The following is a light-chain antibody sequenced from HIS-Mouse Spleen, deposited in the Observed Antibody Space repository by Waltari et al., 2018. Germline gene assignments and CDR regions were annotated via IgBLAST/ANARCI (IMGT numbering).Light chain of an antibody. CDR1: SSNIGSKT. J-gene: IGLJ2*01. V-gene: IGLV1-44*01. CDR3: AAWDDSLNGVV. CDR2: SNN. Sequence: QSVLTQPPSASGTPGQRVTISCSGSSSNIGSKTVHWYQQLPVTAPKLLIYSNNQRPSGVPDRFSGSKSGTSASLAISGLQSEDEADYYCAAWDDSLNGVVFGGGTKLTVL.